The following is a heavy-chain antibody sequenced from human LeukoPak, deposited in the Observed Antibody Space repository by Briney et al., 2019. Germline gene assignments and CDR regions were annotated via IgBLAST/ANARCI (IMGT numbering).Heavy chain of an antibody. D-gene: IGHD4-23*01. V-gene: IGHV3-21*01. CDR2: ISSSSSYI. Sequence: GGSLRLSCAASGFTSSSYSMNWVRQAPGKGLEWVSSISSSSSYIYYADSVKGRFTISRDNAKNSLYLQVNSLRAEDTAVYYCARDRTTVGHDYWGQGTLVTVSS. J-gene: IGHJ4*02. CDR1: GFTSSSYS. CDR3: ARDRTTVGHDY.